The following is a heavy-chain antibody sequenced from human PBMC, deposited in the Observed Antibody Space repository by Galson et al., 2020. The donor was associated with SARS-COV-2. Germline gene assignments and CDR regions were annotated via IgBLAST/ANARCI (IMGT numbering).Heavy chain of an antibody. V-gene: IGHV1-24*01. CDR3: ATTTAITISDWFDP. Sequence: ASVKVSCKVSGYTLTELSMHWVRQAPGKGLEWMGGFDPEDGETIYAQKFQGRVTMTEDTSTDTAYMELSSLRSADTAVYYCATTTAITISDWFDPWGQGTLVTVSS. CDR2: FDPEDGET. D-gene: IGHD3-9*01. CDR1: GYTLTELS. J-gene: IGHJ5*02.